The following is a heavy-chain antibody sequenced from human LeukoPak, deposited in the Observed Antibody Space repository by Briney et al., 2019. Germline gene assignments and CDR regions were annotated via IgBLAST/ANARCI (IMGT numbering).Heavy chain of an antibody. CDR3: ATCVRGTTDFDY. D-gene: IGHD1-1*01. J-gene: IGHJ4*02. Sequence: SETLSLTCTVSGYSISSTYYWGWIRQPPGKGLEWIGSIHHSGSTYYNPSLKSRVTISVDTSEKQFSMKLSSVTAADTAVYYCATCVRGTTDFDYWGQGTLVTVSS. CDR1: GYSISSTYY. CDR2: IHHSGST. V-gene: IGHV4-38-2*02.